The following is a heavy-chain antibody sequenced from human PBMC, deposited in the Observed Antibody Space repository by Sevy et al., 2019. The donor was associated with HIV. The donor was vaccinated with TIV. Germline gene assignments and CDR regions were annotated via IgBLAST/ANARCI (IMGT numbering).Heavy chain of an antibody. V-gene: IGHV3-7*04. CDR3: VRGGLGGYSYSLDY. D-gene: IGHD5-18*01. CDR1: GFSFSIYW. CDR2: MKQDGSEE. J-gene: IGHJ4*01. Sequence: GGSLRLSCAASGFSFSIYWMSWVRQAPGKGLEWVATMKQDGSEEDYVDSVKGRFTISRDNAKNSLFLKMNSLSAEDTAVYYCVRGGLGGYSYSLDYWGHGTLVTVSS.